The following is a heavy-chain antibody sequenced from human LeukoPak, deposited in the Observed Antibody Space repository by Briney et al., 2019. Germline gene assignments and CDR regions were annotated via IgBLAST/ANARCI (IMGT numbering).Heavy chain of an antibody. J-gene: IGHJ4*02. D-gene: IGHD3-10*01. V-gene: IGHV3-33*06. CDR1: GFTFSSYG. CDR2: ICYDGSNK. CDR3: AKDFGSTLYQDF. Sequence: GGSLRLSCAASGFTFSSYGMHWVRQAPGKGLEWVAVICYDGSNKYYADSVKGRFTISRDNSKNTLYLQMNSLRAEDTAVYYCAKDFGSTLYQDFWGQGTLVTVSS.